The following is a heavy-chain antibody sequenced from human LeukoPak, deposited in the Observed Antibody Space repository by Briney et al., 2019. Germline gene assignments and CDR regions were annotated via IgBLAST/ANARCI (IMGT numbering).Heavy chain of an antibody. Sequence: SETLSLTCTVSGGSISSSSYYWGWIRQPPGKGLEWIGYVDHTGSTNFNPSLNGRVSISRDTTKNLFSLRLRSVTAADTAMYYCAREKIGTGTVLGKDYYYMDVWGKGTTVTVSS. CDR2: VDHTGST. J-gene: IGHJ6*03. CDR1: GGSISSSSYY. CDR3: AREKIGTGTVLGKDYYYMDV. V-gene: IGHV4-61*05. D-gene: IGHD3-16*01.